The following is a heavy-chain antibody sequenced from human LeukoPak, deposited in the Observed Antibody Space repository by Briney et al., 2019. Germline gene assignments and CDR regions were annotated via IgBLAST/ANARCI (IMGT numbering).Heavy chain of an antibody. D-gene: IGHD6-13*01. Sequence: ASVTVSCTASGYTFTSYAMNWVRQAPGQGLEWMGWINTNTGNPTYAQGFTGRFVFSLDTSVSTAYLQISSLKAEDTAVYYCARDGSAAAGGLFDYWGQGTLVTVSS. CDR1: GYTFTSYA. CDR2: INTNTGNP. J-gene: IGHJ4*02. CDR3: ARDGSAAAGGLFDY. V-gene: IGHV7-4-1*02.